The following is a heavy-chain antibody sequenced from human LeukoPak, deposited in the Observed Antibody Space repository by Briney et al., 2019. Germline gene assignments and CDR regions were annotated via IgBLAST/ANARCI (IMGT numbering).Heavy chain of an antibody. J-gene: IGHJ4*02. CDR1: GFTFSSYS. CDR3: AKGVTGTTY. Sequence: GGSLGLSCAASGFTFSSYSMNWVRQAPGKGLEWVSAISGSGGSTYYADSVKGRFTISRDNSKNTLYLQMNSLRAEDTAVYYCAKGVTGTTYWGQGTLVTVSS. CDR2: ISGSGGST. V-gene: IGHV3-23*01. D-gene: IGHD1-20*01.